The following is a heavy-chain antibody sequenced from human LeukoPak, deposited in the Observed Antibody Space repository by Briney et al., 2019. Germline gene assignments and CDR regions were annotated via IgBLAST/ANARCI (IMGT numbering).Heavy chain of an antibody. CDR1: GGSISSYY. V-gene: IGHV4-59*01. Sequence: SETLSLTCTVSGGSISSYYWSWIRQPPGKGLEWLGYMYYRGNTNYDPSLKSRVTISIDTPNNQFSLKLSSVTAADTAVYYCATGVHGIAAAGDYYFDYWGQGTLVTVSS. CDR3: ATGVHGIAAAGDYYFDY. D-gene: IGHD6-13*01. CDR2: MYYRGNT. J-gene: IGHJ4*02.